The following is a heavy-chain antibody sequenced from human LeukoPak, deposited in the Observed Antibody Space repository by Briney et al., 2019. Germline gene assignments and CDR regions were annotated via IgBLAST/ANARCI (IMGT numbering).Heavy chain of an antibody. D-gene: IGHD6-19*01. J-gene: IGHJ4*02. CDR2: IYRGGST. Sequence: GESLRLSCAASGFTVSTNYISWVHQAPGKGLEWVSVIYRGGSTYYADPVKGRFTISRDNSKNTVFLQMNSMRAEDTAVYYCATAVALDSWGQGTLVTVSS. CDR1: GFTVSTNY. CDR3: ATAVALDS. V-gene: IGHV3-66*01.